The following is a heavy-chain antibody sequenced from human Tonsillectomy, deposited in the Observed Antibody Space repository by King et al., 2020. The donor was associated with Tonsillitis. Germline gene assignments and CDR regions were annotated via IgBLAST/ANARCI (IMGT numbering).Heavy chain of an antibody. D-gene: IGHD2-2*01. CDR3: ARERLGYCSSTSCLPYFDY. Sequence: QLQESGPGLVKPSETLSLTYTVSGGSISSYYWSWIRQPAGKGLEWIGRIYTSGSTNYNPSLKSRVTMSVDTSKNQFSLKLSSVTAADTAVYYCARERLGYCSSTSCLPYFDYWGQGTLVTVSS. CDR1: GGSISSYY. J-gene: IGHJ4*02. CDR2: IYTSGST. V-gene: IGHV4-4*07.